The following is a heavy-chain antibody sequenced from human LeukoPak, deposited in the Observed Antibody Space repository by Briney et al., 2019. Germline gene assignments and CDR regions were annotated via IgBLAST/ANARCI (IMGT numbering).Heavy chain of an antibody. D-gene: IGHD2-2*01. V-gene: IGHV3-23*01. Sequence: PGGSLRLSCAASGFTFSSYAMSWVRQAPGKGLEWVSAISGSGGSTYYPDSVKGRFTSSTDNSKNTLYLQMNSLRAEDTAVYYCAKAFFLRAGHQAFDYWGQGTLVTVSS. CDR2: ISGSGGST. CDR3: AKAFFLRAGHQAFDY. CDR1: GFTFSSYA. J-gene: IGHJ4*02.